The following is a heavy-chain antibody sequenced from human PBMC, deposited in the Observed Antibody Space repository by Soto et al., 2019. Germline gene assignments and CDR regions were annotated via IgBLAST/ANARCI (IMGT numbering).Heavy chain of an antibody. J-gene: IGHJ6*02. V-gene: IGHV3-23*01. D-gene: IGHD3-10*01. CDR1: GFTFTMYA. Sequence: GGSLRLSCAASGFTFTMYAITWVRQAPWKGLEWVSAISGSGVNTYYADSVKGRFTISRDNSKKTLYLKMNSLRAEDTAVYYCAKEGTHFYSYDMDVWGQRTTVTVCS. CDR2: ISGSGVNT. CDR3: AKEGTHFYSYDMDV.